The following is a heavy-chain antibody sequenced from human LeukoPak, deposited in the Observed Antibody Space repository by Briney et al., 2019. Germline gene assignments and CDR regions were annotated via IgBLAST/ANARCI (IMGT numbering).Heavy chain of an antibody. Sequence: SQTLSLTCTVSGGSISSGDYYWSWIRQPPGKGLEWIGNIYYSESTYYNPSLKSRVTISVDTSKNQFSLKLSSVTAADTAVYYCATQSNYYDSSGLDHWGQGTLVTVSS. CDR2: IYYSEST. CDR1: GGSISSGDYY. CDR3: ATQSNYYDSSGLDH. D-gene: IGHD3-22*01. V-gene: IGHV4-30-4*01. J-gene: IGHJ5*02.